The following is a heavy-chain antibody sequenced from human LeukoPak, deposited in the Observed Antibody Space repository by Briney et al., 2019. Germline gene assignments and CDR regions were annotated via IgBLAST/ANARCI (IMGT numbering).Heavy chain of an antibody. Sequence: GGSLRLSCAASGFTFSSYAMHWVRQAPGKGLEWVAVISYDGSNKYYADSVKGRFTISRDNSKNTLYLQMNSLRAEDTAVYYCAREGYRRYSSSPFDYWGQGTLVTVSS. CDR3: AREGYRRYSSSPFDY. CDR2: ISYDGSNK. D-gene: IGHD6-13*01. CDR1: GFTFSSYA. J-gene: IGHJ4*02. V-gene: IGHV3-30*04.